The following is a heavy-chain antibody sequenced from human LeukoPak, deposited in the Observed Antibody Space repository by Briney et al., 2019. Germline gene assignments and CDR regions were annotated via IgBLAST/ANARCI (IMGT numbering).Heavy chain of an antibody. D-gene: IGHD5-24*01. Sequence: GGSLRLSCAGSGFGMSGNAMSWVRQAPGKGLEWVSVIEGAVEKTHYADSVKGRFTISRDKSMNTLYLQMNSLRAEDTAIYFCAKDIWRWAFDIWGQGTMVTVSS. CDR2: IEGAVEKT. V-gene: IGHV3-23*01. CDR3: AKDIWRWAFDI. CDR1: GFGMSGNA. J-gene: IGHJ3*02.